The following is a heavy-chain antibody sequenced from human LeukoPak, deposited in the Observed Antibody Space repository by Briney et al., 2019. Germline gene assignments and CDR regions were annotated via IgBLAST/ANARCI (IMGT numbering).Heavy chain of an antibody. J-gene: IGHJ4*02. CDR3: ARGEYGGNSPDLDY. CDR1: GFTFTSYG. CDR2: ISYDGSNK. D-gene: IGHD4-23*01. V-gene: IGHV3-30*03. Sequence: GGSLRLSCAASGFTFTSYGMHWVRQAPGKGLEWVAVISYDGSNKYYSDSVKGRFTISRDNSTYTLYLQTNSLRAEDTAVYYCARGEYGGNSPDLDYWGQGTLVTVSS.